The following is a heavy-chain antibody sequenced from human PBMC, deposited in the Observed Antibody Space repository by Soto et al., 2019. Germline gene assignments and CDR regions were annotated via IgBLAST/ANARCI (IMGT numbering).Heavy chain of an antibody. CDR3: ARSPPYYYDSSGYSLGPDAFDI. J-gene: IGHJ3*02. CDR1: GYTFINYD. Sequence: GASVKVSCKASGYTFINYDINWVRHATGQGLEWMGWMNPNSGNTGYAQRFQGRVTMTRNTSISTAYMELSRLRSDDTAVYYCARSPPYYYDSSGYSLGPDAFDIWGQGTMVTVSS. D-gene: IGHD3-22*01. V-gene: IGHV1-8*01. CDR2: MNPNSGNT.